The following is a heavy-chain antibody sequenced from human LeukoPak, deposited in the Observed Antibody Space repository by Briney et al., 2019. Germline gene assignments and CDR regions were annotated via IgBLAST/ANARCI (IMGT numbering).Heavy chain of an antibody. J-gene: IGHJ4*02. CDR3: AKDFEFGEYYFDY. CDR1: GFTFSSYA. D-gene: IGHD3-10*01. V-gene: IGHV3-23*01. CDR2: ISGSGGST. Sequence: PGGSLRLSCAASGFTFSSYAMSWVRQAPGRGLEWPSAISGSGGSTYYADSVKGRFTISRDNSKNTLYLQMNSLRAEDTAVYYCAKDFEFGEYYFDYWGQGTLVTVSS.